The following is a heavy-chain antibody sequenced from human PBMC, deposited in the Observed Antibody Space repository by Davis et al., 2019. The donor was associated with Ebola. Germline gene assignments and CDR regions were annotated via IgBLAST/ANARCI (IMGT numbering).Heavy chain of an antibody. V-gene: IGHV4-59*12. CDR2: IYYSGST. J-gene: IGHJ5*02. D-gene: IGHD4-17*01. CDR3: ARGPTPTGVDP. Sequence: SETLSLTCTVSGGSISSYYWSWIRQPPGKGLEWIGYIYYSGSTNYNPSLKSRVTISVDTSKNQFSLKLSSVTAADTAVYYCARGPTPTGVDPWGQGTLVTVSS. CDR1: GGSISSYY.